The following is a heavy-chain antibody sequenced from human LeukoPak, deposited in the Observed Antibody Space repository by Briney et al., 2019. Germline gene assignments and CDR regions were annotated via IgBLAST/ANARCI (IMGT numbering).Heavy chain of an antibody. D-gene: IGHD6-6*01. CDR2: ISGSGGST. CDR1: GFTFSSYA. Sequence: GGSLRLSCAASGFTFSSYAMSWVRQAPGKGPEWVSAISGSGGSTYYADSVKGRFTISRDNSKNTLYLQMNSLRAEDTAVYYCAKTGSSSSVRYFDYWGQGTLVTVSS. CDR3: AKTGSSSSVRYFDY. V-gene: IGHV3-23*01. J-gene: IGHJ4*02.